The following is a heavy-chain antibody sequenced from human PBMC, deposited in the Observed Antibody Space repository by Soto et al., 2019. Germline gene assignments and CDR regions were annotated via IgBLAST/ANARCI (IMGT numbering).Heavy chain of an antibody. D-gene: IGHD1-1*01. Sequence: PSETLSLTCTVSGGSINSTDYYWNWIRQPPGKGLEWIGYIYYTGHTYYNPSLKSRVTISVDTSKNQFSLKLTSVTAADTAVYYCARQGTTGATNWFDPWGQGTLVTVSS. J-gene: IGHJ5*02. V-gene: IGHV4-30-4*01. CDR1: GGSINSTDYY. CDR3: ARQGTTGATNWFDP. CDR2: IYYTGHT.